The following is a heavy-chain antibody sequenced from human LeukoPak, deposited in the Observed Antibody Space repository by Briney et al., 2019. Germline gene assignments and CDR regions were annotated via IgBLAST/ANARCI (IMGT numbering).Heavy chain of an antibody. Sequence: ASVKVSCKASGGTFSSYAISWVRQAPGQGLEWMGGIIPSLGTANYAQKFKGRVTITADKSTSTAYMELSSLRSEDTAVYYCARDRIAVAGRKYYYYMDVWGKGTTVTVSS. D-gene: IGHD6-19*01. CDR2: IIPSLGTA. CDR3: ARDRIAVAGRKYYYYMDV. V-gene: IGHV1-69*06. J-gene: IGHJ6*03. CDR1: GGTFSSYA.